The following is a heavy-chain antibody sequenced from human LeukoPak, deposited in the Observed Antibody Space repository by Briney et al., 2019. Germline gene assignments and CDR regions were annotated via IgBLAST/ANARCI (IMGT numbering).Heavy chain of an antibody. Sequence: GGSLRLSRAGSGFTFSTYTMNWVRQAPGKGLEWVSGINWNGGSTGYADSVKGRFTISRDNAKNSLYLQMNSLRAEDTALYYCARGGFIIRPNNEWILDYWGQGTLVTVSS. CDR2: INWNGGST. J-gene: IGHJ4*02. D-gene: IGHD1-1*01. CDR3: ARGGFIIRPNNEWILDY. V-gene: IGHV3-20*04. CDR1: GFTFSTYT.